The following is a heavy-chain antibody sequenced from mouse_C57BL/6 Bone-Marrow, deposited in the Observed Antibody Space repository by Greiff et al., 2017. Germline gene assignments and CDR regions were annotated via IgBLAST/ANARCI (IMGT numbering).Heavy chain of an antibody. CDR2: INPANGNT. CDR1: GFNIKNTY. D-gene: IGHD2-10*01. J-gene: IGHJ3*01. CDR3: AGSFYGNNAWFAY. Sequence: EVQLVESVAELVRPGASVKLSCTASGFNIKNTYMHWVKQRPEQGLEWIGRINPANGNTKYDPKFQGKATITADTSSTTAYLQLSSLTSEDTALYYWAGSFYGNNAWFAYWGQGTLVTVSA. V-gene: IGHV14-3*01.